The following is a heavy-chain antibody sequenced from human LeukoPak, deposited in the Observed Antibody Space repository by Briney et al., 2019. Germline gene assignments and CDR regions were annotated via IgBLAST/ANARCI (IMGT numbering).Heavy chain of an antibody. CDR3: ARDVDYYDSSGYYLFSWFDP. CDR1: GYTFTSYG. D-gene: IGHD3-22*01. J-gene: IGHJ5*02. Sequence: ASVKVSCKASGYTFTSYGFSWVRQAPGQGLEWMGWISAYNGNTNYAQKLQGRVTMTTDTSTSTASMELRSLRSDDTAVYYCARDVDYYDSSGYYLFSWFDPWGQGTLVTVSS. CDR2: ISAYNGNT. V-gene: IGHV1-18*01.